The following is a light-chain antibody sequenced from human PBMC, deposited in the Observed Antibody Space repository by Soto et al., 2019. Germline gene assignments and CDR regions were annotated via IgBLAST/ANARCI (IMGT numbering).Light chain of an antibody. Sequence: EIVLTQSPATLSLSPGERATLSCRASQSVSTYLAWYQQKRGQAPSLLIYDASNRATGIPARFSGSGSGTDFTLAISSLQPEDFAVYYCQQRSNWPWTFGQGTKMEVK. V-gene: IGKV3-11*01. CDR3: QQRSNWPWT. CDR1: QSVSTY. J-gene: IGKJ1*01. CDR2: DAS.